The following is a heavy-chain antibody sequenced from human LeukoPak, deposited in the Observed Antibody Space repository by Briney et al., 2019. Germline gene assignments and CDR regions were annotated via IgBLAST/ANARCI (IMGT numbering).Heavy chain of an antibody. J-gene: IGHJ6*03. Sequence: ASVKVPCKASGYTFTSYYMHWVRQAPGQGLEWMGIINPSGGSTSYAQKFQGRVTMTRDMSTSTVYMELSSLRAEDTAVYYCARDRDPLGVYYYMDVWGKGTTVTVPS. D-gene: IGHD2-8*01. CDR1: GYTFTSYY. CDR3: ARDRDPLGVYYYMDV. CDR2: INPSGGST. V-gene: IGHV1-46*01.